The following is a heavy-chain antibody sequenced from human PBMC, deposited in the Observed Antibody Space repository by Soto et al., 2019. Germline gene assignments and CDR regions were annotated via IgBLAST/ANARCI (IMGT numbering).Heavy chain of an antibody. CDR1: GGTFSSYA. V-gene: IGHV1-69*13. CDR2: IIPIFGTA. J-gene: IGHJ4*02. Sequence: SVKVSCKASGGTFSSYAISWVRQAPGQGLEWMGGIIPIFGTANYAQKFQGRVTITADESTSTAYMELSSLRSEDTAVYYCARVGSGTAMGPYYFDYWGQGTLVTVSS. CDR3: ARVGSGTAMGPYYFDY. D-gene: IGHD5-18*01.